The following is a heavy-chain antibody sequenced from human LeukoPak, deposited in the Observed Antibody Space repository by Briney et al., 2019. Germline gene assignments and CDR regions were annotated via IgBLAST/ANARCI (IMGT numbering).Heavy chain of an antibody. CDR1: GGSISSCY. V-gene: IGHV4-59*01. Sequence: SETLSLTCTVSGGSISSCYWSWIRQPPGKGLEWIGYIYYSGSTNYNPSLKSRVTISVDTSKNQFSLKLSSVTAADTAVYYCARAIRGAAAGRYYFDYWGQGTLVTVSS. J-gene: IGHJ4*02. CDR2: IYYSGST. CDR3: ARAIRGAAAGRYYFDY. D-gene: IGHD6-13*01.